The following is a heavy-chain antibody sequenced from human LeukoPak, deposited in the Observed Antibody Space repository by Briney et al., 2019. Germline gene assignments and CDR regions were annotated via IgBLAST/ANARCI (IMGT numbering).Heavy chain of an antibody. V-gene: IGHV3-53*01. D-gene: IGHD3-22*01. Sequence: GGSLRLSCAASGFTVSSNYMSWVRQAPGKGLEWVSVIYSGGSTYYADSVKGRFTISRDNSKNTLYLQMNSLRAEDTAVYYCARDLHYYDSSGSAFDIWGQGTMVTVSS. CDR1: GFTVSSNY. J-gene: IGHJ3*02. CDR3: ARDLHYYDSSGSAFDI. CDR2: IYSGGST.